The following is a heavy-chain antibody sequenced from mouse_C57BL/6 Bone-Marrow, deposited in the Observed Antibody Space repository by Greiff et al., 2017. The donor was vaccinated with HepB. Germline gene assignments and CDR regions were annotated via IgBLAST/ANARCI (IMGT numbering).Heavy chain of an antibody. CDR2: ISYSGST. J-gene: IGHJ1*03. D-gene: IGHD1-1*01. Sequence: EVHLVESGPGLAKPSQTLSLTCSVTGYSITSDYWNWIRKFPGTKLAYMGYISYSGSTYYNPSLNSRISITRDTSKNQYYLQLNSVTTEDTATYYCAMIYYYGSSGVWYFDVWGTGTTVTVSS. V-gene: IGHV3-8*01. CDR3: AMIYYYGSSGVWYFDV. CDR1: GYSITSDY.